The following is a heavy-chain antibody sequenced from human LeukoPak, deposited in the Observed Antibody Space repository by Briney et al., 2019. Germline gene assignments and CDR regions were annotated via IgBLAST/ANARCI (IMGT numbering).Heavy chain of an antibody. Sequence: GASVKVSCKASGYTFTSYGISWVRQAPGQGLEWMGWISAYNGNTNYAQKLQGRVTMTTDTSTSTAYMELRSLRSDDTAVYYCATGVYYYDSSGYMLDYWGQGTLVTVSS. D-gene: IGHD3-22*01. CDR1: GYTFTSYG. J-gene: IGHJ4*02. V-gene: IGHV1-18*01. CDR3: ATGVYYYDSSGYMLDY. CDR2: ISAYNGNT.